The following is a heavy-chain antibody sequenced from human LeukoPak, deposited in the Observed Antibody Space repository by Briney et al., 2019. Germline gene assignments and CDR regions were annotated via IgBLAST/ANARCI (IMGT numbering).Heavy chain of an antibody. V-gene: IGHV3-21*01. CDR3: ASTYYDILTGWSVPDI. J-gene: IGHJ3*02. CDR2: ISSSSSYI. Sequence: GGSLRLSCAASGFTFSSYAMSWVRQAPGKGLEWVSSISSSSSYIYYADSVKGRFTISRDNAKNSLYLQMNSLRAEDTAVYYCASTYYDILTGWSVPDIWGQGTMVTVSS. D-gene: IGHD3-9*01. CDR1: GFTFSSYA.